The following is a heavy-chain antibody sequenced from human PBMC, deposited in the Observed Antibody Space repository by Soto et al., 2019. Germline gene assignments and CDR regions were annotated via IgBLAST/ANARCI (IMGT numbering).Heavy chain of an antibody. V-gene: IGHV3-23*01. CDR1: GFTFTGYA. Sequence: EVQLLESGGGLVQPGGSLRLSCAASGFTFTGYAMSWVRQAPGKGLEWVSAISGSGDSTYYADSVKGRFTISRDNSKNTLYLQMNSLRAEDTAVYYCAKNGGRHYYYGMDVWGQGTTVTVSS. D-gene: IGHD3-16*01. CDR3: AKNGGRHYYYGMDV. CDR2: ISGSGDST. J-gene: IGHJ6*02.